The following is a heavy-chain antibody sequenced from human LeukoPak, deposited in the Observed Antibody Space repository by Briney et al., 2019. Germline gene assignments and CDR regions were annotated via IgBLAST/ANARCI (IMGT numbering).Heavy chain of an antibody. CDR3: ATAGSSPSLGDFDY. V-gene: IGHV1-24*01. CDR2: FDPEDGET. CDR1: GYTLTELS. D-gene: IGHD6-6*01. J-gene: IGHJ4*02. Sequence: ASVKVSCKVSGYTLTELSMHWVRQAPGKGLEWMGGFDPEDGETIYAQKFQGRVTMTEDTSTDTAYMELSSLRSEDTAVYYCATAGSSPSLGDFDYWGQGTLVTGSS.